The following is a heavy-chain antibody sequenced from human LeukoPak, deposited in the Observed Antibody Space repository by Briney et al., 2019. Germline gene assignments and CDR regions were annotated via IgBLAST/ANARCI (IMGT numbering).Heavy chain of an antibody. CDR3: ARSQSGSYEFDY. CDR2: IIPIFGTT. Sequence: SVKVSCKASGGTFSTYAISWVRQAPGQGLEWMGGIIPIFGTTNFAQKFQGKVTITADESTSTAYMELSSLRSEDTAVYYCARSQSGSYEFDYWGQGTLVTVSS. V-gene: IGHV1-69*13. D-gene: IGHD1-26*01. J-gene: IGHJ4*02. CDR1: GGTFSTYA.